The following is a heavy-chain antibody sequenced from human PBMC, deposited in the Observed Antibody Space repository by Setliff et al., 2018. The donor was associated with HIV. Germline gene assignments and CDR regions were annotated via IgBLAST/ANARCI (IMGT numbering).Heavy chain of an antibody. D-gene: IGHD3-10*01. J-gene: IGHJ3*02. CDR1: GYSFSNYA. CDR3: ARGIGSRGGAFDM. CDR2: INTHTGDP. V-gene: IGHV7-4-1*02. Sequence: GASVKVSCKASGYSFSNYAMNLVRQAPGQGLEWMGWINTHTGDPSYAQVFTGRFVFSLDTSVSTAFLQITSLKAEDTAVYYCARGIGSRGGAFDMWGQGTRVTV.